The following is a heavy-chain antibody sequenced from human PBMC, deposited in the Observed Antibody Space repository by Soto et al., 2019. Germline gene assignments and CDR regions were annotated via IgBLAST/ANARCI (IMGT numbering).Heavy chain of an antibody. Sequence: GGSLRLSCAASGFTFSSYGMHWVRQAPGKGLEWVAVIWYGGSNKYYADSVKGRFTISRDNSKNTLYLQMNSLRAEDTAVYYCARALGRFGELFRYYYYYYGLDVWGQGTTVTVSS. J-gene: IGHJ6*02. CDR2: IWYGGSNK. V-gene: IGHV3-33*01. CDR3: ARALGRFGELFRYYYYYYGLDV. CDR1: GFTFSSYG. D-gene: IGHD3-10*01.